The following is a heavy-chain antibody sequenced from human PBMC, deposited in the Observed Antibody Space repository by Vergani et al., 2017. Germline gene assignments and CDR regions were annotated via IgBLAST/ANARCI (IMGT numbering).Heavy chain of an antibody. V-gene: IGHV4-39*01. D-gene: IGHD3-22*01. Sequence: QLQLQESGPGLVKPSETLSLTCTVSGGSITYGAFYWGWIRQSPGKGLEWIGSIYYSENKFYNPSLESRVTLYIDMTKNQFSLKLKSVTAADTAVYYCARGFRDEGMIYGGTVENWFDPWGQGTLVTVSS. CDR1: GGSITYGAFY. J-gene: IGHJ5*02. CDR2: IYYSENK. CDR3: ARGFRDEGMIYGGTVENWFDP.